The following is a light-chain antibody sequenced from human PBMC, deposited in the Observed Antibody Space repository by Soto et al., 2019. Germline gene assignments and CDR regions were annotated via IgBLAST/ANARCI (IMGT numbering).Light chain of an antibody. CDR2: SNN. CDR1: SSNIGRNT. J-gene: IGLJ2*01. CDR3: AAWDDSLNGVV. Sequence: QSVLTQPPSASGTPGQRVTISCSGSSSNIGRNTVNWYQQLPGTAPKLLMHSNNQRPSGVPDRFSGSKSGTSASLAISGLQSEDEADYYCAAWDDSLNGVVFGGGTKLTVL. V-gene: IGLV1-44*01.